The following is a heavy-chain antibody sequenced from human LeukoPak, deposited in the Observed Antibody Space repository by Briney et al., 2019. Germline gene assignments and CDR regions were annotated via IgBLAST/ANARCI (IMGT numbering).Heavy chain of an antibody. J-gene: IGHJ4*02. CDR2: ISGSGGST. D-gene: IGHD6-19*01. CDR3: AKAQYSSGWGPDY. Sequence: GGSLRLSCAASGFIFSSYAMSWVRHAAGKGLEWVSAISGSGGSTYYADSVKGRFTISRDNSKNTLYLQMNSLRAEDTAVYYCAKAQYSSGWGPDYWGQGTLVTVSS. V-gene: IGHV3-23*01. CDR1: GFIFSSYA.